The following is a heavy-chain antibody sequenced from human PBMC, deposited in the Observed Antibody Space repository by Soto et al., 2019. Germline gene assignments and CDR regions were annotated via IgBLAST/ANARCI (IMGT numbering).Heavy chain of an antibody. J-gene: IGHJ4*02. CDR1: GGSFSGYY. V-gene: IGHV4-34*01. D-gene: IGHD2-8*02. CDR2: INHSGST. CDR3: ARDKITGLFDY. Sequence: SETLSLTCAVYGGSFSGYYWTWIRQPPGTGLEWIGEINHSGSTNYNPSLKSRVTISVDTSKNQFSLKLTSVTAADTTVYYCARDKITGLFDYWGQGTQFTVS.